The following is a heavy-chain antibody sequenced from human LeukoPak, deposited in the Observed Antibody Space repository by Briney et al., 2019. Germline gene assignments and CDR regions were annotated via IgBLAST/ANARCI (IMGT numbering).Heavy chain of an antibody. CDR3: ATGPAAEVPTYYSSGWYVFDY. D-gene: IGHD6-19*01. Sequence: ASVKVSCKVSGYTLTELSMHWVRQAPGKGLEWMGGFDPEDGETIYAQKFQGRVTMTEDTSTDTAYMELSSLRSEDTAVYYCATGPAAEVPTYYSSGWYVFDYWGQGTLVTVSS. CDR2: FDPEDGET. V-gene: IGHV1-24*01. CDR1: GYTLTELS. J-gene: IGHJ4*02.